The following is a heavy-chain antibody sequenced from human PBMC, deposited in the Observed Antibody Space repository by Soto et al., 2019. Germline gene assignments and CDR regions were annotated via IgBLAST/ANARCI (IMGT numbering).Heavy chain of an antibody. CDR3: ARLVTGTTIPFDY. Sequence: SETLSLTCAVYGGSFSGYYWSWIRQPPGKGLEWIGEINHSGSTNYNPSLKSRVTISVDTSKNQFSLKLSSVTAADTAVYYCARLVTGTTIPFDYWGQGTLVTVSS. CDR2: INHSGST. CDR1: GGSFSGYY. J-gene: IGHJ4*02. D-gene: IGHD1-7*01. V-gene: IGHV4-34*01.